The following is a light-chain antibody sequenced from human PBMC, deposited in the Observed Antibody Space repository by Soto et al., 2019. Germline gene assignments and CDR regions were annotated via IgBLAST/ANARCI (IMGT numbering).Light chain of an antibody. J-gene: IGKJ4*01. CDR1: QSVTSSY. CDR3: QQYGKSPRGALT. V-gene: IGKV3-20*01. Sequence: DIVLTQSPGTLSLSPGERATLSCRASQSVTSSYLAWYQQKPGQAPRLLIYDASRRATGIPDRFTGSGSGTDFTLTISRLEPEDFAVYYCQQYGKSPRGALTFGGGTKVEIK. CDR2: DAS.